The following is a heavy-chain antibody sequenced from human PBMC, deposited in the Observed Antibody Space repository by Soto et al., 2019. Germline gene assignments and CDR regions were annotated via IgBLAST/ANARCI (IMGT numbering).Heavy chain of an antibody. CDR3: ALTGC. J-gene: IGHJ4*02. D-gene: IGHD6-19*01. Sequence: QVQLVESGGGVVQPGRSLRLSCAASGFTFSSYAMHWVRQAPGKGLEWVAVISYDGSNKYYADSVKGRFTISRDNSKNKLYLHMNRVRAEDTAVYYCALTGCWGQGTLVTVSS. CDR2: ISYDGSNK. CDR1: GFTFSSYA. V-gene: IGHV3-30-3*01.